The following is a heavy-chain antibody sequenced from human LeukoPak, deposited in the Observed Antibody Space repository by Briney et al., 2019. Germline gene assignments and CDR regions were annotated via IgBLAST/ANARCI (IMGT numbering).Heavy chain of an antibody. D-gene: IGHD3-10*01. CDR2: IKQDGSEK. Sequence: GGSLRLSCAPSGFTFSSYWMSWVRQAPGKGLEWVANIKQDGSEKYYVDSVKGRFTISRDNAKNSLYLQMNSLRAEDTAVYYCARDMWEYGSGFDYWGQGTLVTVSS. CDR3: ARDMWEYGSGFDY. CDR1: GFTFSSYW. V-gene: IGHV3-7*05. J-gene: IGHJ4*02.